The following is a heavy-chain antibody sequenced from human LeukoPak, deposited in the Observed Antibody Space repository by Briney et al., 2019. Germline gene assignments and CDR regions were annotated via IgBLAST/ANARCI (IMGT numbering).Heavy chain of an antibody. CDR2: ISGSGADT. Sequence: PGGSLRLSCEDPEFIFSNYAMSWVRQVPGKVMEWVSPISGSGADTYYADSMKGRFTVSRDNSKNTLYLHMNSLRAEDTAVYYCAKNSYSGTVSLWDFWGQGTMVTVSS. J-gene: IGHJ3*01. CDR3: AKNSYSGTVSLWDF. V-gene: IGHV3-23*01. D-gene: IGHD1-26*01. CDR1: EFIFSNYA.